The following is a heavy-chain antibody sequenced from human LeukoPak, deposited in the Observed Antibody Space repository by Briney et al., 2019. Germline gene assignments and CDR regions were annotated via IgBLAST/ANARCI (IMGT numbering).Heavy chain of an antibody. J-gene: IGHJ6*02. V-gene: IGHV4-34*01. Sequence: SEALSLTCAVYGGSFSGYYWSWLRQPPGKGLEWIGEINHSGSTNYNPSLKSRVTISVDTSKNQFSLKLSSVTAADTAVYYCARGAVRGSSGYDYYYYSGKDVWGQGTTVTVSS. CDR3: ARGAVRGSSGYDYYYYSGKDV. D-gene: IGHD5-12*01. CDR2: INHSGST. CDR1: GGSFSGYY.